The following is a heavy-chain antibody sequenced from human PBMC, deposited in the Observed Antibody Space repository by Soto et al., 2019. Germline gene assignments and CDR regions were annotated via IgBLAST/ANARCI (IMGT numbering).Heavy chain of an antibody. CDR1: GYTLTSYA. Sequence: ASVKVSCKASGYTLTSYAMHWVRQAPGQRLEWMGWINAGNGNTKYSQKFQGRVTITRDTSASTAYMELSSLRSEDTAVYYCARATRGYSFYFDYWGQGTLVTVSS. CDR2: INAGNGNT. V-gene: IGHV1-3*01. D-gene: IGHD5-18*01. J-gene: IGHJ4*02. CDR3: ARATRGYSFYFDY.